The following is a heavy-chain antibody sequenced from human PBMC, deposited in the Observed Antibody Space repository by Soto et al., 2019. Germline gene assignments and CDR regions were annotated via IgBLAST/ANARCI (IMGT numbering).Heavy chain of an antibody. CDR2: ISGSGGST. J-gene: IGHJ2*01. CDR3: AKRGDSGSWSGSYWYFDL. V-gene: IGHV3-23*01. D-gene: IGHD6-13*01. CDR1: GFTFSSYA. Sequence: GGSLRLSCAASGFTFSSYAMSWVRQAPGKGLEWVSAISGSGGSTYYADSVKGRFTISRDNSKNTLYLQMNSLRAEDTAVYYCAKRGDSGSWSGSYWYFDLWGRGTLVTVSS.